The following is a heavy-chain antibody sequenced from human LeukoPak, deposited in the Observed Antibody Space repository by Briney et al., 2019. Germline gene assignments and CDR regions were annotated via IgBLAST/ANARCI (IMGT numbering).Heavy chain of an antibody. CDR3: ARGGTRFDP. D-gene: IGHD3-16*01. Sequence: PSETLSLTCTVSGDSISSYYWSWIRQPPGKGLEWIGYIYYSGSTNYNPSLKSRVTISVDTSKNQFSLRLSSVTAADTAVYYCARGGTRFDPWGQGTLVTVSS. CDR1: GDSISSYY. V-gene: IGHV4-59*01. J-gene: IGHJ5*02. CDR2: IYYSGST.